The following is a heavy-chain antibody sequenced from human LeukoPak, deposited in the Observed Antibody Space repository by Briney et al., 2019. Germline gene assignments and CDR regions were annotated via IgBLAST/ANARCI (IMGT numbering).Heavy chain of an antibody. J-gene: IGHJ4*02. CDR1: GFTFSNYW. Sequence: GGSLRLSCAASGFTFSNYWMHWVRQAPGKGLVWVSRINSDESTTTYADSAKGRFTISRDNAKNTLYLQMNSLRAEDTAVYYCTRDSGLDYYDSSTSDYWGQGTLVTVSS. D-gene: IGHD3-22*01. CDR3: TRDSGLDYYDSSTSDY. V-gene: IGHV3-74*01. CDR2: INSDESTT.